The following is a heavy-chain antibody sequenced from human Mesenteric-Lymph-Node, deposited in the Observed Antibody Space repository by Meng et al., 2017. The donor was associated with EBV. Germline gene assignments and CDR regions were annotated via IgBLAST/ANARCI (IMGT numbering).Heavy chain of an antibody. D-gene: IGHD6-19*01. CDR2: IYYSGST. Sequence: QVQMQERGPGLVKPPQTQSLNCAVSGGSISSGGYYWSWIRQPQGKGLEWIGYIYYSGSTYYNPSLKSRVTISVDTSKNQFSLKLSSVTAADTAVYYCARVEQWLLYFDYWGQGTLVTVSS. CDR1: GGSISSGGYY. CDR3: ARVEQWLLYFDY. V-gene: IGHV4-30-4*01. J-gene: IGHJ4*02.